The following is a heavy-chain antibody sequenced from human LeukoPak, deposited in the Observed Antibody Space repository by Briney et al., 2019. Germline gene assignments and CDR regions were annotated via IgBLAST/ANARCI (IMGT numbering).Heavy chain of an antibody. D-gene: IGHD5-12*01. CDR1: GGSISSSY. CDR3: AKGGYSGYGHAIDI. V-gene: IGHV4-59*01. J-gene: IGHJ3*02. Sequence: SETLSLTCTVSGGSISSSYWSWIRQPPGKGLEWIGYSYYSGSTNYNPSLKTRVTISVDTPKNQFSLKMTSVAAADTAVYYCAKGGYSGYGHAIDIWGQGTMVTVSS. CDR2: SYYSGST.